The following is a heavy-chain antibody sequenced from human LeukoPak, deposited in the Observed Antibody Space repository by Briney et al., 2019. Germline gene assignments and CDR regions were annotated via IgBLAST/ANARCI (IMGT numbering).Heavy chain of an antibody. CDR1: GFTFDDYA. V-gene: IGHV3-43*02. CDR3: AKDMRKEYYYDSSGYLDY. D-gene: IGHD3-22*01. CDR2: ISGEGGST. J-gene: IGHJ4*02. Sequence: GGSLRLSCAASGFTFDDYAMHWVRQAPGKGLEWVSLISGEGGSTYYADSVKGQFTISRDNSKNSLYLQMNSLRTEDTALYYCAKDMRKEYYYDSSGYLDYWGQGTLVTVSS.